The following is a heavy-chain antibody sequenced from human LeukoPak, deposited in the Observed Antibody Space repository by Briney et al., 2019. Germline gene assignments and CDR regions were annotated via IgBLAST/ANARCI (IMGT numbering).Heavy chain of an antibody. D-gene: IGHD2-2*01. CDR3: ARVLSVVDDAFDI. CDR2: IKQDGSEK. Sequence: GGSLRLSCAASGFTFSSYWMSWVRQAPGKWLEWVANIKQDGSEKYYVDSVKGRFTISRDNAKNSLYLQMNSLRAEDTAVYYCARVLSVVDDAFDIWGQGTMVTVSS. CDR1: GFTFSSYW. J-gene: IGHJ3*02. V-gene: IGHV3-7*01.